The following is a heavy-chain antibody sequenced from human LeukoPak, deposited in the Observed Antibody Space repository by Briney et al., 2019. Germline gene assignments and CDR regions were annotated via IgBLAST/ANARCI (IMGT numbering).Heavy chain of an antibody. D-gene: IGHD6-19*01. CDR1: GFTFSAYN. CDR2: ITTSSSYM. V-gene: IGHV3-21*01. Sequence: PGGSLRLSCAASGFTFSAYNMNWVRRTPGKGLEWVSSITTSSSYMFYADSVRGRFTISRDNAENSLYLQMNSLRDEDTAVYYCARDPYSGGYGAYYYYYMDVWGKGTTVTVSS. CDR3: ARDPYSGGYGAYYYYYMDV. J-gene: IGHJ6*03.